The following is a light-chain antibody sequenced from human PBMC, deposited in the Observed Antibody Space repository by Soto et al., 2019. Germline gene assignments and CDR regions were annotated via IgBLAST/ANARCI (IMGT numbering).Light chain of an antibody. V-gene: IGKV3-20*01. CDR2: GAS. J-gene: IGKJ3*01. CDR1: QSVSSSY. Sequence: EIVLTQSPGTLSLSPGERATLSCRASQSVSSSYLAWYQQKPGQAPRLLIYGASSRATGIPDRFSGSGSGTDFTLTSRRLEPEDFAVCYGQQYGSSQFTFGAGTKVYIK. CDR3: QQYGSSQFT.